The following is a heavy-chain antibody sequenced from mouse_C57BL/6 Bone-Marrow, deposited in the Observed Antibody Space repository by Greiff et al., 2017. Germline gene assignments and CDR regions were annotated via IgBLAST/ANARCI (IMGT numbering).Heavy chain of an antibody. V-gene: IGHV14-4*01. Sequence: VQLKESGAELVRPGASVKLSCTASGFNIKEDYMPWVQQRPEQGLEWIGWIAPENGDTEYASKFQGTVTITADKSSNTAYLQLSSLTSEDTAVYYCTTGLTGTWGQGTTLTVSS. D-gene: IGHD4-1*01. CDR2: IAPENGDT. J-gene: IGHJ2*01. CDR3: TTGLTGT. CDR1: GFNIKEDY.